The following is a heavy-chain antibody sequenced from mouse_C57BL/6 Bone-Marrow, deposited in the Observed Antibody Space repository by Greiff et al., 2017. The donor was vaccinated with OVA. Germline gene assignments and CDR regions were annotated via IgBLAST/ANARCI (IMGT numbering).Heavy chain of an antibody. V-gene: IGHV1-81*01. CDR2: IYPRIGNT. CDR1: GYTFTSYG. D-gene: IGHD3-1*01. J-gene: IGHJ4*01. Sequence: VQLQQSGAELARPGASVKLSCKASGYTFTSYGISWVKQRTGQGLEWIGEIYPRIGNTYYNEKFKGKATLTADKSSSTAYMELRSLTSEDSAVYCCSSGLPHYYSIDYWGQGTSVTVSS. CDR3: SSGLPHYYSIDY.